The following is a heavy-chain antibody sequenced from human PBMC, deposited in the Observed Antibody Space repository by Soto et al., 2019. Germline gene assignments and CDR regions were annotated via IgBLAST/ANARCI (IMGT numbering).Heavy chain of an antibody. CDR2: LTGSGGST. V-gene: IGHV3-23*01. Sequence: EVQLLESGGGLAQPGGSLRLSCSASGFTFTKYAMTWVRQAPGKGLEWVSGLTGSGGSTRYGDSVQGRFTISRDNSKNTLYLHMNSLRAEDTAMYYCARGFSYDLIPSFDYWGQGTLVTVSS. CDR3: ARGFSYDLIPSFDY. D-gene: IGHD3-16*01. J-gene: IGHJ4*02. CDR1: GFTFTKYA.